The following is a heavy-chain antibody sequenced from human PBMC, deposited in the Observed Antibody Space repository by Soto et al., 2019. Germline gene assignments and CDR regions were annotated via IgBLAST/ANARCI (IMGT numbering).Heavy chain of an antibody. CDR2: IIPIFGTA. D-gene: IGHD3-22*01. V-gene: IGHV1-69*13. CDR3: ARARYYDSSGYPGAFDI. Sequence: GASVKVSCKASGGTFSSYAISWVRQAPGQGLEWMGGIIPIFGTANYAQKFQGRVTITADESTSTAYMELSSLRSEDTAVYYCARARYYDSSGYPGAFDIWGQGTLVTVS. CDR1: GGTFSSYA. J-gene: IGHJ3*02.